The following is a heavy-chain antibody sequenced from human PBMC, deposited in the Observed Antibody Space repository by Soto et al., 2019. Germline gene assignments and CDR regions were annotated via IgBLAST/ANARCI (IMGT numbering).Heavy chain of an antibody. CDR1: GCSVFSDSYY. D-gene: IGHD4-17*01. Sequence: SETLFLIFPFYGCSVFSDSYYCIWIRQPPGKGLEWIGYIYYSGSTNYNPSLKSRVTISVDTSKNQFSLKLSSVTAADTAVYYCARVRLRGRDAFDIWGQGTMVTVS. CDR3: ARVRLRGRDAFDI. J-gene: IGHJ3*02. CDR2: IYYSGST. V-gene: IGHV4-61*01.